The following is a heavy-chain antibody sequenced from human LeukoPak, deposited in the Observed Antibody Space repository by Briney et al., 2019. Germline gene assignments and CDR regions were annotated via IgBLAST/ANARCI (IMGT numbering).Heavy chain of an antibody. V-gene: IGHV4-39*01. CDR1: GGSISSSSYY. D-gene: IGHD6-25*01. Sequence: KPSETLSLTCTVSGGSISSSSYYWGWIRQPPGKGLVWIGHIYYSGNAYYNPSLKSRVTISVDTSKNQFSLKLSSVTAADTAVYYCARHPAAGRFDRWGQGTLVTVSS. CDR3: ARHPAAGRFDR. J-gene: IGHJ5*02. CDR2: IYYSGNA.